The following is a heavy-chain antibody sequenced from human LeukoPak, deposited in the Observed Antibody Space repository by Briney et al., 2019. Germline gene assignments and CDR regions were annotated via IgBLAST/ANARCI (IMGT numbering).Heavy chain of an antibody. CDR3: TTRGVVGATLAFDI. D-gene: IGHD1-26*01. J-gene: IGHJ3*02. V-gene: IGHV3-15*01. CDR2: IKSKTDGGTT. Sequence: GGSLRLSCAASGFTFSNAWMSWVRQAPGKGLEWVGRIKSKTDGGTTDYAAPVKGRFTISRDDSKNTLYLQMNSLKTEDTAAYYCTTRGVVGATLAFDIWGQGTMVTVSS. CDR1: GFTFSNAW.